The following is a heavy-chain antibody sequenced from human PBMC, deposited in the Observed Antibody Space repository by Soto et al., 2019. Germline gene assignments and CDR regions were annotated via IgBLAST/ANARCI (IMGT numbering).Heavy chain of an antibody. Sequence: GGSLRLSCAASGFTFSDHYMDWVRQAPGKGLEWVGRTRNKANSYTTEYAASVKGRFTISRDDSKNSLYLQMNSLKTEDTAVYYCARVSGSFVLDYWGQGTLVTVSS. V-gene: IGHV3-72*01. J-gene: IGHJ4*02. CDR1: GFTFSDHY. CDR2: TRNKANSYTT. CDR3: ARVSGSFVLDY. D-gene: IGHD1-26*01.